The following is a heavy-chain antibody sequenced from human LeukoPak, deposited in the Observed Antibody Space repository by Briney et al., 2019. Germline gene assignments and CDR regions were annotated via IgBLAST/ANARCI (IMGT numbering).Heavy chain of an antibody. CDR1: GGSISSYY. CDR2: IYYSGST. V-gene: IGHV4-59*04. CDR3: ATSITIFGVVDPRFDP. Sequence: SETLSLTCTVSGGSISSYYWSWIRQPPGKGLEWIGYIYYSGSTYYNPSLKSRVTISVDTSKNQFSLKLSSVTAADTAVYYCATSITIFGVVDPRFDPWGQGTLVTVSS. J-gene: IGHJ5*02. D-gene: IGHD3-3*01.